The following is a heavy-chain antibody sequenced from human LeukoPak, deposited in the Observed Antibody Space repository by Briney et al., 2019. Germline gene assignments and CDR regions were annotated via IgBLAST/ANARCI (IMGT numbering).Heavy chain of an antibody. Sequence: ASVKVSCKASGYTFTSYDINWVRQATGQGLEWRGWMNPNSGNTGYAQKFQGRVTMTRNTSISTAYMELSSLRSEDTAVYYCARGWVNCSGGSCYSSWFDPWGQGTLVTVSS. V-gene: IGHV1-8*01. CDR1: GYTFTSYD. CDR3: ARGWVNCSGGSCYSSWFDP. CDR2: MNPNSGNT. J-gene: IGHJ5*02. D-gene: IGHD2-15*01.